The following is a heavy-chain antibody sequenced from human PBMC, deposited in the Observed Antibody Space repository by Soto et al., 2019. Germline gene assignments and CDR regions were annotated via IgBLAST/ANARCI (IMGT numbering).Heavy chain of an antibody. CDR1: GFIFRSYA. V-gene: IGHV3-30-3*01. J-gene: IGHJ6*02. CDR3: ARDEYDSSSYYWSYYYGMDX. CDR2: ISYDGSDK. D-gene: IGHD3-22*01. Sequence: GGSLRLSCAASGFIFRSYAMHWVRQAPGKGLEWVTFISYDGSDKYYEYSVKVRFTIYIENSNNTMYLQMNSLTTEDTAVYYCARDEYDSSSYYWSYYYGMDXWGQGTSVTVS.